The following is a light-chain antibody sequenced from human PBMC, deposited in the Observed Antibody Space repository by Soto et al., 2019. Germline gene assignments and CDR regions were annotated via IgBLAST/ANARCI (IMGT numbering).Light chain of an antibody. CDR1: QSISSY. CDR3: QQSYNTPLT. J-gene: IGKJ3*01. Sequence: DIQMTQSPSSLSAPVGDRVTITCRASQSISSYLNWYQQKPGKAPKFLIYAASSLQSGVPSRFSGSGSGTDFTLTISSLQPEDFATYYCQQSYNTPLTFGPGTKVDTK. V-gene: IGKV1-39*01. CDR2: AAS.